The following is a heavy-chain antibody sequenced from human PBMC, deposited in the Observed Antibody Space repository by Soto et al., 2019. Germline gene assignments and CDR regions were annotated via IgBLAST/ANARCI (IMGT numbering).Heavy chain of an antibody. J-gene: IGHJ6*02. Sequence: SVKLSSKPRVYTLTDHDLNLVRQATGQGLEWIGWLNANSGNTGYSQKFQGRVTMTRNTSISTAYIELSSLRYEDKAVSSCARGAPYYEFWSGYFSPRHYCYYYVMDVWGQGTPVTVPS. CDR1: VYTLTDHD. CDR3: ARGAPYYEFWSGYFSPRHYCYYYVMDV. CDR2: LNANSGNT. V-gene: IGHV1-8*01. D-gene: IGHD3-3*01.